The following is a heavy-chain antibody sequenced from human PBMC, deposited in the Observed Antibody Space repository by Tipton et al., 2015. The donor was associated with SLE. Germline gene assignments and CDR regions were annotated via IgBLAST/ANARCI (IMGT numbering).Heavy chain of an antibody. CDR3: ARSPRPTDAFDI. Sequence: SVKGRFTISRDNAKNSLYLQMNSLRAEDTAVYFCARSPRPTDAFDIWGLGTMVTVSS. V-gene: IGHV3-48*03. D-gene: IGHD6-6*01. J-gene: IGHJ3*02.